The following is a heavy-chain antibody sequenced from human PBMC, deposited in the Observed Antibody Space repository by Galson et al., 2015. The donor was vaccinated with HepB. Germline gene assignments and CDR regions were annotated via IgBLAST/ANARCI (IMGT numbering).Heavy chain of an antibody. J-gene: IGHJ1*01. CDR1: GFTFGSYA. CDR2: MSDNGDNT. D-gene: IGHD6-19*01. V-gene: IGHV3-23*01. Sequence: SLRLSCAASGFTFGSYAIMWVRQAPGKGLEWVSGMSDNGDNTFYADSVKGRFTISRDISKNTVYLQMNSLRVEDTAVYYCATRSRASGWYSYFQHWGQGTLVTVSS. CDR3: ATRSRASGWYSYFQH.